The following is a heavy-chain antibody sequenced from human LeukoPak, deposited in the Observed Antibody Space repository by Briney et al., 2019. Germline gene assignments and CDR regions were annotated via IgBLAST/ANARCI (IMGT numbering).Heavy chain of an antibody. D-gene: IGHD2-21*02. CDR2: IYPDGRA. CDR3: ARGRLPNGADN. CDR1: GFIVSDNY. V-gene: IGHV3-53*01. J-gene: IGHJ4*02. Sequence: PGGSLSLSCVASGFIVSDNYMSWLRQAPGKEPQWVSIIYPDGRAFYAESVKGRFTISRDNSRNTLYIEMNILRADDTALYYCARGRLPNGADNWGQGSLVTVSS.